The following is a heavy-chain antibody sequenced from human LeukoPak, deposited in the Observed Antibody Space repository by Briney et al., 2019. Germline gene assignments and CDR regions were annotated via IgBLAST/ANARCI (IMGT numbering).Heavy chain of an antibody. CDR2: ISAYNGNT. CDR1: GYTFTSYG. V-gene: IGHV1-18*01. J-gene: IGHJ4*02. D-gene: IGHD4-17*01. Sequence: GASVKVSCKASGYTFTSYGISWVRRAPGQGLEWMGWISAYNGNTNYAQKLQGRVTMTTDTSTSTAYMELRSLRSDDTAVYYCARAFYDYGDYELDYWGQGTLVTVSS. CDR3: ARAFYDYGDYELDY.